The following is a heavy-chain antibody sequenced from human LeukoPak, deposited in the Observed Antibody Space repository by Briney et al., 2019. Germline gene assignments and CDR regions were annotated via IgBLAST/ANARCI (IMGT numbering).Heavy chain of an antibody. CDR1: GYTFTSYG. CDR2: ISAYNGNT. D-gene: IGHD3-3*01. V-gene: IGHV1-18*01. Sequence: ASVKVSCKASGYTFTSYGISWARQAPGQGLEWMGWISAYNGNTNYAQKLQGRVTMTTDTSTSTAYMELRSLRSDDTAVYYCARHDAYYDFWSGSITFDYWGQGTLVTVSS. CDR3: ARHDAYYDFWSGSITFDY. J-gene: IGHJ4*02.